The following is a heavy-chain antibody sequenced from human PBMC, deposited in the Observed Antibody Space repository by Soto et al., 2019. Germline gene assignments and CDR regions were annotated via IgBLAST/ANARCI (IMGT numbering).Heavy chain of an antibody. J-gene: IGHJ4*02. CDR1: GFTFSSYS. D-gene: IGHD3-10*01. V-gene: IGHV3-21*01. Sequence: EVQLVESGGGLVKPGGSLTLSCAASGFTFSSYSMNWVRQAPGKGLEWVPSISSGSSNIYYADSVKGRFTISRDNAKNSLYLQMNSLRAEDTAVYYCARGFGSYLDYWGQGTLVTVSS. CDR3: ARGFGSYLDY. CDR2: ISSGSSNI.